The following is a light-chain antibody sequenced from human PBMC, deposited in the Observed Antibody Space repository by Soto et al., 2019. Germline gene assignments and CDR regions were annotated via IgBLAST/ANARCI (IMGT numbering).Light chain of an antibody. CDR1: QTVSRY. Sequence: IFLTQSPSTLSLYPGGIATLSCRASQTVSRYLAWYQQKPGQAPRLLIYDASKRATGIPARFSGSGFGTDFTLTISSLEPEDFAVYYCQQRTNGLTFGGGTKVDIK. CDR3: QQRTNGLT. J-gene: IGKJ4*01. CDR2: DAS. V-gene: IGKV3-11*01.